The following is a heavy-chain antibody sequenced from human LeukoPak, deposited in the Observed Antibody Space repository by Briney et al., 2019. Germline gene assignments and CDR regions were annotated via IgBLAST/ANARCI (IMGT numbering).Heavy chain of an antibody. CDR2: MNPNSGNT. V-gene: IGHV1-8*03. CDR1: GYTFTSYD. Sequence: ASVKVSCKASGYTFTSYDINWVRQATGQGLEWMGWMNPNSGNTGYAQKFQGRVTITRNTSISTAYMELSSLRSEDTAVYYCARTYGSGSYYDYVWGSYRLYDFQHWGQGTLVTVSS. D-gene: IGHD3-16*02. CDR3: ARTYGSGSYYDYVWGSYRLYDFQH. J-gene: IGHJ1*01.